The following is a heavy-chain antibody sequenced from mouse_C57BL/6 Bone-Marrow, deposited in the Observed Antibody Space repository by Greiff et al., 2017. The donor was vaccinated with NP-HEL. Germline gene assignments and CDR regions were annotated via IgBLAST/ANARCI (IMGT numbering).Heavy chain of an antibody. CDR2: IDPENGDT. D-gene: IGHD2-3*01. V-gene: IGHV14-4*01. CDR1: GFNIKDDY. J-gene: IGHJ4*01. CDR3: TYDGYPFYAMDY. Sequence: VQLQQSGAELARPGASVKLSCTASGFNIKDDYMHWVKQRPEQGLEWIGWIDPENGDTEYASKFQGKATITADTSSNTAYLQHSILTSEDTAVYYCTYDGYPFYAMDYWGQGTSVTVSS.